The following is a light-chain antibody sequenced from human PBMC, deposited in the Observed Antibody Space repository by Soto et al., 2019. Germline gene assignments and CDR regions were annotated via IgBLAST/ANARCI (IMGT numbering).Light chain of an antibody. CDR2: NVS. Sequence: QSALTQPASVSGSPGQSITISCTGTSSDVGGSNYVSWYQQHPGKAPKLMIYNVSNRPSGVSNRFSGSKSGNTASLTISGLQAEDEADYYCGSYTSSSTLYVFGTGTKLTVL. J-gene: IGLJ1*01. V-gene: IGLV2-14*01. CDR3: GSYTSSSTLYV. CDR1: SSDVGGSNY.